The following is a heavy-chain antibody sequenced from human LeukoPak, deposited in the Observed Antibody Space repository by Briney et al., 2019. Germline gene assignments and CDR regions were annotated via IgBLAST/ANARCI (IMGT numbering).Heavy chain of an antibody. CDR1: GGTFSSYA. D-gene: IGHD3-10*01. CDR2: IIPIFGTA. CDR3: ARAGLLLWFGNYGMDV. J-gene: IGHJ6*02. Sequence: SVKVSCKASGGTFSSYAISWVRQAPGQGLEWMGGIIPIFGTANYAQKLQGRVTMTTDTSTSTAYMELRSLRSDDTAVYYCARAGLLLWFGNYGMDVWGQGTTVTVSS. V-gene: IGHV1-69*05.